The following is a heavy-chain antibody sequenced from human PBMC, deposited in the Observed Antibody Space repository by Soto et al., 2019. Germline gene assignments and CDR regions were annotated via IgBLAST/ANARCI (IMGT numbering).Heavy chain of an antibody. J-gene: IGHJ4*02. V-gene: IGHV1-69*02. CDR2: IIPILGLA. CDR3: ASPMNCSGASCYFSYFDY. CDR1: GGTFSSYS. Sequence: QVQLVQSGAEVKKPGSSVKVSCKASGGTFSSYSISWVRQAPGQGLEWMGRIIPILGLANYAQKFQGRVTITADKSTSTVYMDLSCLRSEDTAVYYCASPMNCSGASCYFSYFDYWGQGTLVTVSS. D-gene: IGHD2-15*01.